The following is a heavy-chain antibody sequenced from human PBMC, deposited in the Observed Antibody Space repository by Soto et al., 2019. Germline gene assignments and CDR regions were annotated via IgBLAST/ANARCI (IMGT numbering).Heavy chain of an antibody. CDR3: ARDPDCSGGSCHGDAFDI. CDR2: IYYSGST. CDR1: GGSISRGGYC. Sequence: TSETLSLTCTVSGGSISRGGYCWSWIRQHPGKGLEWIGYIYYSGSTYYNPSLKSRVTISVDTSKNQFSLKLSSVTAADTAVYYCARDPDCSGGSCHGDAFDIWGQGTMVTLSS. V-gene: IGHV4-31*03. D-gene: IGHD2-15*01. J-gene: IGHJ3*02.